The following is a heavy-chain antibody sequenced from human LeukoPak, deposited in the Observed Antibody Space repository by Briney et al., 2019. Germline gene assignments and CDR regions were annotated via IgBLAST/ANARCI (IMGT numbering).Heavy chain of an antibody. J-gene: IGHJ4*02. V-gene: IGHV3-23*01. D-gene: IGHD2-21*02. CDR3: AKDWANCGGDCYSEVDY. Sequence: GGSLRLSCAASGFXFSSYAMSWVRQAPGKGLEWVSAISGSGDSTYYGDSVKGRFTISRDNSKNTLYLQMNSLRAEDTAVYYCAKDWANCGGDCYSEVDYWGQGTLVTVSS. CDR2: ISGSGDST. CDR1: GFXFSSYA.